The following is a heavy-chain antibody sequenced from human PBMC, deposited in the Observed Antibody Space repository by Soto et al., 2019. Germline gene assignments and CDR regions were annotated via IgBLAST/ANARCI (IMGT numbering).Heavy chain of an antibody. J-gene: IGHJ4*02. CDR3: SRGPYCSGGSCYFLPDY. CDR1: GYTFTSYD. Sequence: QVQLVQSGAEVKKPGASVKVSCKASGYTFTSYDINWVRQATGQGLEWMGWMNPNSGNTGYAQKFQGRVTMTRNTSISTAYMELSGLRSEDTAVYYCSRGPYCSGGSCYFLPDYWGQGTLVTVSS. D-gene: IGHD2-15*01. V-gene: IGHV1-8*01. CDR2: MNPNSGNT.